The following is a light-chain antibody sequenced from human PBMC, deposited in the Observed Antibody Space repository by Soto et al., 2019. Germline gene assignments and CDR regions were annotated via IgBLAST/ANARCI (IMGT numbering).Light chain of an antibody. CDR2: GVT. CDR1: SSDVGGYNY. Sequence: QSALTQSASVSGSPGQSITISCTGTSSDVGGYNYVSWYQQHPGIAPKLLIYGVTNRPSGVSTRCSGSKSGNTASLTNSGLQAEDEAEYHCSAYTSASTRLYLFGTGTKVTVL. CDR3: SAYTSASTRLYL. V-gene: IGLV2-14*01. J-gene: IGLJ1*01.